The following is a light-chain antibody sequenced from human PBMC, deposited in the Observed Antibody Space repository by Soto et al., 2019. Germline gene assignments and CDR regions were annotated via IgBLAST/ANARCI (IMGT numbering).Light chain of an antibody. Sequence: QSALTQPASVSGSPGQSITISCTGTSSDVGGYNYVSWYQQHPGKAPKLMIYEVSNRPSGVSIRFSGSKSGNTASLTISGLQAEDEADYYCSSYTSSSTPVVFGGGTKLTVL. V-gene: IGLV2-14*01. CDR3: SSYTSSSTPVV. CDR2: EVS. CDR1: SSDVGGYNY. J-gene: IGLJ2*01.